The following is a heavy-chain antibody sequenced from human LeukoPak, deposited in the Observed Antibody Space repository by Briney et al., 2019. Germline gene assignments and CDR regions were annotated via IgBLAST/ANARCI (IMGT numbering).Heavy chain of an antibody. D-gene: IGHD6-13*01. CDR3: ASGPAASPDC. J-gene: IGHJ4*02. Sequence: SETLSLTCTVSGGSISSYYWSWIRQPPGKGLEWIGYIYYSGSTNYSPSLKSRVTISVDTSKNQFSLRLSSVTAADTAVYYCASGPAASPDCWGQGTLVTVSS. CDR1: GGSISSYY. V-gene: IGHV4-59*01. CDR2: IYYSGST.